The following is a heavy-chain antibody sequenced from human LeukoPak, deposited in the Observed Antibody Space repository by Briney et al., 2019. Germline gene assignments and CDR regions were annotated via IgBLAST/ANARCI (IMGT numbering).Heavy chain of an antibody. D-gene: IGHD6-13*01. V-gene: IGHV4-59*08. CDR1: GGSISSYY. J-gene: IGHJ6*02. CDR3: ARSRGRGYSSTEVPYYYYGMDV. CDR2: IYYSGST. Sequence: SETLSLTCTVSGGSISSYYWSWIRQPPGKGLEGIGYIYYSGSTNYNPSLKSRVPISVDTSKNQFSLKLSSVTAADTAVYYCARSRGRGYSSTEVPYYYYGMDVWGQGTTVTVSS.